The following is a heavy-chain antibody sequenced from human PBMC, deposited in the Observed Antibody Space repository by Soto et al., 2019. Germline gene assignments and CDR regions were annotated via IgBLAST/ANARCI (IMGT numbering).Heavy chain of an antibody. D-gene: IGHD5-18*01. CDR3: ARAAPDTAPYNWFDP. V-gene: IGHV4-59*01. CDR1: GCSISSYY. J-gene: IGHJ5*02. Sequence: SETLSLTCTVSGCSISSYYWSWIRQPPGKGLEWIGYIYYSGSTNYNPSLKSRVTISVDTSKNQFSLKLSSVTAADTAVYYCARAAPDTAPYNWFDPWGQGTLVTVSS. CDR2: IYYSGST.